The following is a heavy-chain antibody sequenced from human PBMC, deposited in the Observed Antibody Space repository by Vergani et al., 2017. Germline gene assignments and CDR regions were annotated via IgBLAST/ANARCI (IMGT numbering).Heavy chain of an antibody. Sequence: QVHLVESVGGVVQPGRSLRLSCVVSVFTSSYYRMHCVPPAPRKGLEWVAVISYDGTQKYSADSVKGRFTSSRDNAKSTLYLQKNSLRTEDTAVYYGATKSCGTPGCQIGYFREWGQGTLVTVSS. V-gene: IGHV3-30*03. J-gene: IGHJ1*01. CDR3: ATKSCGTPGCQIGYFRE. CDR1: VFTSSYYR. D-gene: IGHD1-1*01. CDR2: ISYDGTQK.